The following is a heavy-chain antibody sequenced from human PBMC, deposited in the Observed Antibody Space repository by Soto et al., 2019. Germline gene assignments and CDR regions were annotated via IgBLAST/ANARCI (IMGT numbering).Heavy chain of an antibody. D-gene: IGHD3-22*01. J-gene: IGHJ4*02. CDR3: ARDYDSSGNFDY. CDR1: GGSISSGVYY. V-gene: IGHV4-31*03. Sequence: SATLSLTCTVSGGSISSGVYYWICIRQHPGKVLDWIGYIYYSGITYYNPSLKSRVTISVDTSKNQFSLKLSSVTAADTAVYYCARDYDSSGNFDYWGQGTLVTVSS. CDR2: IYYSGIT.